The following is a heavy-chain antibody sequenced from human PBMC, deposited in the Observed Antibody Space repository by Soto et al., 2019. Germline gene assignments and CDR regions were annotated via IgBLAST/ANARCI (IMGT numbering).Heavy chain of an antibody. CDR3: ASPSNYYDSSGYYYEAFDY. CDR1: GGTFSSYA. J-gene: IGHJ4*02. V-gene: IGHV1-69*01. CDR2: IIPIFGTA. Sequence: KVSCKASGGTFSSYAISWVRQAPGQGLEWMGGIIPIFGTANYAQKFQGRVTITADESTSTAYMELSSLRSEDTAVYYCASPSNYYDSSGYYYEAFDYWGQGTLVTVSS. D-gene: IGHD3-22*01.